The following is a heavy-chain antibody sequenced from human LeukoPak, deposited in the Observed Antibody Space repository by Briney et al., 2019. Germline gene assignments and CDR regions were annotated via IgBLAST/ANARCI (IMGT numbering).Heavy chain of an antibody. V-gene: IGHV4-39*07. CDR3: ARDSHDYCDY. J-gene: IGHJ4*02. CDR2: IYYSGST. CDR1: GGSISSSSYY. Sequence: SETLSLTCTVSGGSISSSSYYWGWIRQPPGKGLEWIGSIYYSGSTYYNPSLKSRVTISVDTSKNRFSLKLSSVTAADTAVYYCARDSHDYCDYWGQGTLVIVSS.